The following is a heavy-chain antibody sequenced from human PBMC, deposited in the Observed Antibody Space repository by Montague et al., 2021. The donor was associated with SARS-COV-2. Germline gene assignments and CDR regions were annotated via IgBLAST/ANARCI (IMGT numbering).Heavy chain of an antibody. CDR1: GDSINSEHW. J-gene: IGHJ6*02. CDR2: THQWGGT. CDR3: ARMSMHYVDTSNSRRGGLDV. V-gene: IGHV4-4*02. D-gene: IGHD3-16*01. Sequence: SETLSLTCAVSGDSINSEHWWSWVRQPPGKGLEWIVETHQWGGTNYNPSLRSRVSIFLDNSKNQFSLILTSVTAADTAVYYCARMSMHYVDTSNSRRGGLDVWGQGTTVIVSS.